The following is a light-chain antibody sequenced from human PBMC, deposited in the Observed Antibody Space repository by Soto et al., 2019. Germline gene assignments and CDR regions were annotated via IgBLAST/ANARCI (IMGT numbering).Light chain of an antibody. CDR1: QSVSTSF. Sequence: EIVMMQAPGTLSLSRGEVGTRCGRPIQSVSTSFLAWYQQKPGQAPRLLIYGAFSRATGIPDGFSGSGSGTDFTLTISRLEPEDFAVYYCQQYGNSIPITFGQGTRLEIK. CDR2: GAF. J-gene: IGKJ5*01. CDR3: QQYGNSIPIT. V-gene: IGKV3-20*01.